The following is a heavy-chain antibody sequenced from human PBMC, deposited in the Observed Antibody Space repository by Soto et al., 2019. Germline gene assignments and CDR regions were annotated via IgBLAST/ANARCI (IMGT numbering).Heavy chain of an antibody. J-gene: IGHJ3*02. CDR1: GYTFTSYG. V-gene: IGHV1-18*01. CDR2: ISAYNGNT. D-gene: IGHD2-15*01. Sequence: QVQLVQSVAEVKKPGASVKVSCKASGYTFTSYGISWVRQAPGQGLEWVGWISAYNGNTNYAQKLQGRVTMTTDTSTSTAYMELRSLRYDDTAVYYCARDLGYCSGGSCLYDNAFDIWGQGTMVTVSS. CDR3: ARDLGYCSGGSCLYDNAFDI.